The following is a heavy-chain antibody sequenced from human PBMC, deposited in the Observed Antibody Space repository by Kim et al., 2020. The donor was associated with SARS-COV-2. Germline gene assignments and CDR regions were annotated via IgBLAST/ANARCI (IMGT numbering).Heavy chain of an antibody. V-gene: IGHV4-34*01. D-gene: IGHD1-26*01. CDR1: GGSVSGYY. J-gene: IGHJ4*02. Sequence: SETLSLTCAVYGGSVSGYYWNWIRQPPGKGLEWIGEISHTGSTNYNPSLKSRVTISVGTSKHQFSLRLSSVTAADTALYYCARGTWEPALEYWGQGTLVTVSS. CDR2: ISHTGST. CDR3: ARGTWEPALEY.